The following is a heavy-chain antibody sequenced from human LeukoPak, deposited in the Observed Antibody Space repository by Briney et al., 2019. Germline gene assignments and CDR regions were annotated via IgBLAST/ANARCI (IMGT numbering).Heavy chain of an antibody. D-gene: IGHD3-9*01. CDR2: INPNSGGT. V-gene: IGHV1-2*04. Sequence: ASVKVSCKASGYTFTGYYMHWVRQAPGQGLEWMGWINPNSGGTNYAQKFQGWVTMTRDTSISTAYMELSRLRSDDTAVYYCARDAGGYDILTGYFDLWGRGTLSLSPQ. J-gene: IGHJ2*01. CDR1: GYTFTGYY. CDR3: ARDAGGYDILTGYFDL.